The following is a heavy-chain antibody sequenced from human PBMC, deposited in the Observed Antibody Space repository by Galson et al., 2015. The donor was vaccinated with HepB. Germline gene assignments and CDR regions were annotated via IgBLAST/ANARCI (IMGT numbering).Heavy chain of an antibody. D-gene: IGHD2-2*01. CDR1: GFTFNNVW. J-gene: IGHJ5*02. CDR3: TTDVYFSSYWSWFDP. V-gene: IGHV3-15*01. Sequence: SLRLSCAATGFTFNNVWMNWVRQAPGKGLEWVGRIKSKTDGGTTEYAAPVKGRFTISREDSKNTLYLQMNSLKTDDTAVYYCTTDVYFSSYWSWFDPWGQGTLVTGAS. CDR2: IKSKTDGGTT.